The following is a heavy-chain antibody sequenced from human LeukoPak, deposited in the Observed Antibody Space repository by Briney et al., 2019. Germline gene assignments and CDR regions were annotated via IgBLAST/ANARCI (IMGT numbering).Heavy chain of an antibody. CDR3: ARARSVLRYFDWLLHDARWFDP. D-gene: IGHD3-9*01. Sequence: ASVKVSCKASGYTFTSYDINWVRQATGQGLEWMGWMNPNSGNTGYAQKFQGRVTMTRNTSISTAYMELSSLRSEDTAVYYYARARSVLRYFDWLLHDARWFDPWGQGTLVTVSS. V-gene: IGHV1-8*01. J-gene: IGHJ5*02. CDR1: GYTFTSYD. CDR2: MNPNSGNT.